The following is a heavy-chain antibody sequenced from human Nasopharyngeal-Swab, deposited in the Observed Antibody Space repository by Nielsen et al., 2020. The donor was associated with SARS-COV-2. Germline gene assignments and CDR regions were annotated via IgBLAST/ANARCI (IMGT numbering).Heavy chain of an antibody. Sequence: SGPTLVKPTETLTLTCTVSGFSLSNARMGVSWIRQPPGKALEWLAHIFSNDEKSYSTSLKSRLTISKDTSKSQVVLTITNMDPVDTATYYCARNSGWYLGGTFDYWGQGTLVTVSS. D-gene: IGHD6-19*01. J-gene: IGHJ4*02. CDR1: GFSLSNARMG. CDR2: IFSNDEK. CDR3: ARNSGWYLGGTFDY. V-gene: IGHV2-26*01.